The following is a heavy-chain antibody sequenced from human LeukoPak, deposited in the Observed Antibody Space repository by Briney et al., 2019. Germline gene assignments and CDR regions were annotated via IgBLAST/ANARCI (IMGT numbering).Heavy chain of an antibody. D-gene: IGHD2-15*01. CDR2: IIPIFGTA. V-gene: IGHV1-69*01. Sequence: SVKVSCKASGGAFSSYAISWVRQAPGQGLEWMGGIIPIFGTANYAQKFQGRVTITADESTSTAYMELSSLRSEDTAVYYCASTLIPRYCSGGSCYGYYYYMDVWGKGTTVTVSS. CDR1: GGAFSSYA. CDR3: ASTLIPRYCSGGSCYGYYYYMDV. J-gene: IGHJ6*03.